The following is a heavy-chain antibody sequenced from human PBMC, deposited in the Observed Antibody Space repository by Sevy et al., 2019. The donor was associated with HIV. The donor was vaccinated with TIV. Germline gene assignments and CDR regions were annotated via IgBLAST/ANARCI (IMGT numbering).Heavy chain of an antibody. CDR2: IYQDGSLK. CDR3: AREGSYGDYRIRYSYGMDA. CDR1: GFSFRSYW. V-gene: IGHV3-7*01. Sequence: GGSLRLSCAASGFSFRSYWMTWVRQAPGKGLEWVASIYQDGSLKYYVEPVRGRFTISRDNARNTLYLQMNSLRVADTAAYYWAREGSYGDYRIRYSYGMDAWGQGTPVTVSS. J-gene: IGHJ6*02. D-gene: IGHD4-17*01.